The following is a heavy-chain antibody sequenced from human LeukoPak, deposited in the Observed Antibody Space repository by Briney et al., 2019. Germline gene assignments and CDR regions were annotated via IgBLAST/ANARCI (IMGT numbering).Heavy chain of an antibody. J-gene: IGHJ4*02. D-gene: IGHD6-19*01. CDR2: INAGNGNT. CDR1: GYTFTSYA. Sequence: ASVKVSCKASGYTFTSYAMHWVREAPGQRLEWMGWINAGNGNTKYSQKFQGRVTITRDTSASTAYMELSSLRSEDTAVYYCARDRTVAGPDYWGQGTLVTVSS. CDR3: ARDRTVAGPDY. V-gene: IGHV1-3*01.